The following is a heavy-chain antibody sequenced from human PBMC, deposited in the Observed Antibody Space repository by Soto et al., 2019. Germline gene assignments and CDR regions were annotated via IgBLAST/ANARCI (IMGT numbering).Heavy chain of an antibody. CDR3: ARGDCGGDCFKFDY. D-gene: IGHD2-21*01. CDR2: IYYSGST. CDR1: GGSISSYY. V-gene: IGHV4-59*01. J-gene: IGHJ4*02. Sequence: SETLSLTCTVSGGSISSYYWSWIRQPPGKGLEWIGYIYYSGSTNYNPSLKSRVTISVDTSKNQFSLKLSSVTAADTAVYYCARGDCGGDCFKFDYWGQGTLVTVSS.